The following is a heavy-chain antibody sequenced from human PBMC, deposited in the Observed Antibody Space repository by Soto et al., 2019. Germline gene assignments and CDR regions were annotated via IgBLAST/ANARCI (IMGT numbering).Heavy chain of an antibody. V-gene: IGHV1-69*02. D-gene: IGHD4-17*01. CDR1: GGTFSNYT. J-gene: IGHJ6*03. Sequence: QVQLVQSGAEVKKPGSSVKVSCKASGGTFSNYTISWGRQAPGQGLEWMGRIIPILNIANYAQKFQGRVTITADKSTTTAYMELSSLRSEDTAVYYCARVSEMGTVIEGFYYYMDVWGKGTTVTVSS. CDR3: ARVSEMGTVIEGFYYYMDV. CDR2: IIPILNIA.